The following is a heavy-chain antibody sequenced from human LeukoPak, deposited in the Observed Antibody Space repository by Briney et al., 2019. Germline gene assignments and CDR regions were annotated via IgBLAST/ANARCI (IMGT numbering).Heavy chain of an antibody. D-gene: IGHD6-19*01. Sequence: PSETLSLTCTVSGGSISSSSYYWGWIRQPPGKGLEWIGRIYYSGRTYYNPSLKSRVAISVDTSKNQFSLKLSSVTAADTAVYYCASPAVAGTGGYLDYWGQGTLVTVSS. CDR2: IYYSGRT. CDR3: ASPAVAGTGGYLDY. J-gene: IGHJ4*02. CDR1: GGSISSSSYY. V-gene: IGHV4-39*07.